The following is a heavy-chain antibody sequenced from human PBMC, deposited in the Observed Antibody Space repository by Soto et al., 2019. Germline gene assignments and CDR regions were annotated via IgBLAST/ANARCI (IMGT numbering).Heavy chain of an antibody. CDR2: ISGSSGST. CDR3: AHAVAGEEKDYYYYYGMDV. V-gene: IGHV3-23*01. D-gene: IGHD6-19*01. J-gene: IGHJ6*02. CDR1: GFTFSSYA. Sequence: EVQLLESGGGLVQPGGSLRLSCAASGFTFSSYAMSWVRQAPGKGLEWVSAISGSSGSTYYADSVKGRFTISRDNSKNTLYLQMNSLRAEDTAVYYCAHAVAGEEKDYYYYYGMDVWGQGTTVTVSS.